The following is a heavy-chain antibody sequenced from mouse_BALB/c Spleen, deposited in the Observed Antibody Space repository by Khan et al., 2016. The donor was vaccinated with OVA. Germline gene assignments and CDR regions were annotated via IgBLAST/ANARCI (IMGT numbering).Heavy chain of an antibody. Sequence: QIQLVQSGPELKKPGGTVKISCKASGYTFTNYGMNWVKQSPGKALKWMGWINTYTGEPTYADDFKGRFAFSLDTSASTAYLQINNLKSEDTATYFCARPPYFSYTLDHWGQGTSVTVSS. V-gene: IGHV9-3-1*01. J-gene: IGHJ4*01. CDR2: INTYTGEP. CDR3: ARPPYFSYTLDH. CDR1: GYTFTNYG. D-gene: IGHD2-10*01.